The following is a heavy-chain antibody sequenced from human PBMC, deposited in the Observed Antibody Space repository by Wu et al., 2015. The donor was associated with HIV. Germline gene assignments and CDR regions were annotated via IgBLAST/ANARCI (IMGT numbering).Heavy chain of an antibody. D-gene: IGHD2-15*01. J-gene: IGHJ4*02. CDR1: GYTFTGYY. CDR2: INPNSGGT. V-gene: IGHV1-2*02. CDR3: ARGYCSGGSCYSEYFDY. Sequence: QVQLVQSGAEVKKPGASVKVSCKASGYTFTGYYMHWVRQAPGQGLEWMGWINPNSGGTNYAQKFQGRVTMTRDTSISTAYMELSRLRSDDTAVYYCARGYCSGGSCYSEYFDYWGQGTLVTVSS.